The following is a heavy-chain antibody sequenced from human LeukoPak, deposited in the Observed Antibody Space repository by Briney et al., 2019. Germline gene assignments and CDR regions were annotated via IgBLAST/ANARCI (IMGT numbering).Heavy chain of an antibody. D-gene: IGHD3-22*01. J-gene: IGHJ4*02. CDR2: ISGSGGST. Sequence: GGSLRLSCAASGFTFNSYGMSWVRQAPGKGLEWVSAISGSGGSTYYADSVKGRFTISRDNSKNTLYLQMNSLRAEDTAVYYCAKLQYYYDSKGPYYFDYWGQGTLVTVSS. V-gene: IGHV3-23*01. CDR3: AKLQYYYDSKGPYYFDY. CDR1: GFTFNSYG.